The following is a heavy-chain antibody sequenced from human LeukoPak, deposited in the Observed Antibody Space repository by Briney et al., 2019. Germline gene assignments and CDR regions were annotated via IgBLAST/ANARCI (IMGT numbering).Heavy chain of an antibody. CDR1: GFTFSSYA. Sequence: GGPLRLSCAASGFTFSSYAMSWVRQAPGKGLEWVSAISGSGGSTYYADSVKGRFTISRDNAKNSLYLQMNSLRAEDTAVYYCARTYYYGSGNYNDAFDIWGQGQWSPSLQ. CDR2: ISGSGGST. CDR3: ARTYYYGSGNYNDAFDI. J-gene: IGHJ3*02. D-gene: IGHD3-10*01. V-gene: IGHV3-23*01.